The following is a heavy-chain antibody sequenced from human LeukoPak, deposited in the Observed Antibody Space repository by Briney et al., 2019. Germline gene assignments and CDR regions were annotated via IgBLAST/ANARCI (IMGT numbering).Heavy chain of an antibody. Sequence: AGGSLRLSCAASGFTFSSYAMSWVRQAPGKGLEWVSAISGSGGSTYYADSVKGRFTISRDNSKNTLYLQMNSLRAEDTAVYYCAKDEAIVGATYFDYWGQGTLVTVSS. V-gene: IGHV3-23*01. J-gene: IGHJ4*02. CDR2: ISGSGGST. CDR1: GFTFSSYA. D-gene: IGHD1-26*01. CDR3: AKDEAIVGATYFDY.